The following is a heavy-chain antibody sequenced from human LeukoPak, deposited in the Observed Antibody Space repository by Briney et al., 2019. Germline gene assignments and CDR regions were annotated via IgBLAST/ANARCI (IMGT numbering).Heavy chain of an antibody. D-gene: IGHD6-13*01. J-gene: IGHJ4*02. Sequence: PGGSLRLSCVASGVTFSTYGMHWVRQAPGKGLEWVALIWYDGNYKYYADSVKGRFTISRDNSKNTLYLQMNSLRVEDTAVYYCARDGGQQMEKFDYWGQGTLVTVSS. CDR2: IWYDGNYK. CDR1: GVTFSTYG. V-gene: IGHV3-33*01. CDR3: ARDGGQQMEKFDY.